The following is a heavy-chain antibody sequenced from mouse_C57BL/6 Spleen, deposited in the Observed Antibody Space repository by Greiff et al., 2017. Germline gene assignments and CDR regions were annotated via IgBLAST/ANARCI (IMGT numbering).Heavy chain of an antibody. Sequence: EVQGVESGGGLVQPGGSMKLSCVASGFTFSNYWMNWVRQSPEKGLEWVAQIRLKSDNYATHYAESVKGRFTISRDDSKSSVYLQMNNLRAEDTGIYYCCDPDGAMDYWGQGTSVTVSS. D-gene: IGHD2-3*01. V-gene: IGHV6-3*01. CDR1: GFTFSNYW. CDR2: IRLKSDNYAT. CDR3: CDPDGAMDY. J-gene: IGHJ4*01.